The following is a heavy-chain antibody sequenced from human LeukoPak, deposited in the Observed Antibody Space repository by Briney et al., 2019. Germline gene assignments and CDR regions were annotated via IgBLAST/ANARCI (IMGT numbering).Heavy chain of an antibody. J-gene: IGHJ4*02. CDR1: GFTFSSYE. CDR2: ISSSSSYI. V-gene: IGHV3-21*01. CDR3: ARSYSSSWGIDY. Sequence: GGSLRLSCAASGFTFSSYEMNWFRKAPGKGLEWVSSISSSSSYIYYADSVKGRFTISRDNAKNSLYLQMNSLRAEDTAVYYCARSYSSSWGIDYWGQGTLVTVSS. D-gene: IGHD6-13*01.